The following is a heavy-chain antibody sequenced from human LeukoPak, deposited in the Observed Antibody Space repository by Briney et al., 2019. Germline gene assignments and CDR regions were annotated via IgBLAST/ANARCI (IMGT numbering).Heavy chain of an antibody. CDR3: ARDILAYCGGDCSFDY. Sequence: GGSLRLSCAASGFTFSSYAMHWVRQAPGRGLEWVAVISYDGSNKYYADSVKGRFTISRDNSKNTLYLQMNSLRAEDTAVYYCARDILAYCGGDCSFDYWGQGTLVTVSS. CDR1: GFTFSSYA. D-gene: IGHD2-21*02. V-gene: IGHV3-30*04. J-gene: IGHJ4*02. CDR2: ISYDGSNK.